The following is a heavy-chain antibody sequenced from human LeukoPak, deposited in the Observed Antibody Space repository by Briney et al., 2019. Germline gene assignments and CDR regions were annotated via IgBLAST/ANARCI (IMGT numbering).Heavy chain of an antibody. V-gene: IGHV3-69-1*01. CDR1: GFTFTDYT. CDR3: ARVGGSWELIL. D-gene: IGHD2-15*01. J-gene: IGHJ4*02. Sequence: PGGSLRLSCAASGFTFTDYTINWVRQAPGKGLEWVSSISTSSNIYYADSVKGRFTVSRDNAKNSVYLQTNSLRAEDTAVYYCARVGGSWELILWGQGTLVTVS. CDR2: ISTSSNI.